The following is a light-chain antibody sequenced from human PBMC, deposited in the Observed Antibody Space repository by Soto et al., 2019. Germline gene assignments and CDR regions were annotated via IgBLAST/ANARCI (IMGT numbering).Light chain of an antibody. Sequence: QSALTQPASVSGSPGQSITISCTGTSSDVGGYNYVYWYQQHPGKAPKLMIYEVSNRPSGVSNRFSGSKSGNTASLTISGLQAEDEADYYCSSYTPGSTPLFGGGTQLTVL. CDR1: SSDVGGYNY. V-gene: IGLV2-14*01. CDR2: EVS. J-gene: IGLJ3*02. CDR3: SSYTPGSTPL.